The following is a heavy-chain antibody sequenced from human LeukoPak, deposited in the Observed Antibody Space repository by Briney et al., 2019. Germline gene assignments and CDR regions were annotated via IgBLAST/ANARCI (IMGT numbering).Heavy chain of an antibody. CDR3: ARMTWGVNWLDP. D-gene: IGHD3-10*01. CDR1: GYTFTDYY. Sequence: GASVTVSFAASGYTFTDYYIHWVRHPPGPGLEYMGWIRPNSGVTDYDQKCQGRVTTTRDTSISTAYMDLSSLTSDDTAVYYCARMTWGVNWLDPWGQGTRVTVSS. V-gene: IGHV1-2*02. J-gene: IGHJ5*02. CDR2: IRPNSGVT.